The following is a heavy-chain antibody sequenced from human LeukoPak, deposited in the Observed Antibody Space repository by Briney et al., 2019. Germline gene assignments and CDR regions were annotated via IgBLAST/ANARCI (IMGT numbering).Heavy chain of an antibody. Sequence: SETLSLTCAVSGGSISSGGYSWSWIRQPPGKGLEWIGYIYHSGSTYYNPSLKSRVTISVDTSKNQFSLKLSSVTAADTAVYYCARSGDSSSWYRGYYFDYWGQGTLVTVSS. D-gene: IGHD6-13*01. CDR1: GGSISSGGYS. CDR3: ARSGDSSSWYRGYYFDY. J-gene: IGHJ4*02. V-gene: IGHV4-30-2*02. CDR2: IYHSGST.